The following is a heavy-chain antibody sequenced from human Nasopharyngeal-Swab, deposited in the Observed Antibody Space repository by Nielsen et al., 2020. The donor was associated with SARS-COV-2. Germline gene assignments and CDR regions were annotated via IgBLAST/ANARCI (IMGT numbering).Heavy chain of an antibody. D-gene: IGHD4-17*01. V-gene: IGHV3-30*03. CDR3: ARDAPAHYGAFY. J-gene: IGHJ4*02. Sequence: GGSLRLSCAASGFTFSSFGMHWVRQAPGKGLEWVAFIAHDASNEYYGDSVKGRFSISRDSSKNTLYLQMDSLRGEDTAVCYCARDAPAHYGAFYWGRGTLVTVYS. CDR2: IAHDASNE. CDR1: GFTFSSFG.